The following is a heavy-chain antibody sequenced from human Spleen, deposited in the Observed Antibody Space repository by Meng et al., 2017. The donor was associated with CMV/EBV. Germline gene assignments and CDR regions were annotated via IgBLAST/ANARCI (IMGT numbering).Heavy chain of an antibody. J-gene: IGHJ4*02. CDR1: GFTFSSYG. CDR2: IWYDGSNK. Sequence: SGFTFSSYGMHWVRQAPGKGLEWVAVIWYDGSNKYYADSVKGRFTISRDNSKNTLYLQMNSLRAEDTAVYYCAKGIFSSSWYYFDYWGQGTLVTVSS. D-gene: IGHD6-13*01. V-gene: IGHV3-33*06. CDR3: AKGIFSSSWYYFDY.